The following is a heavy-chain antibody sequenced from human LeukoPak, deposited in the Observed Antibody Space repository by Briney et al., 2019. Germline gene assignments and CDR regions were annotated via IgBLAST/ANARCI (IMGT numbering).Heavy chain of an antibody. V-gene: IGHV3-30*02. D-gene: IGHD3-9*01. CDR1: GFSFSSYG. CDR2: IRYDGSNK. J-gene: IGHJ4*02. CDR3: AIYDIPDY. Sequence: GGSLRLSCAVSGFSFSSYGMHWVRQAPGKGLEWVAFIRYDGSNKYYADSVKGRFTISRDNSKNTLYLQMNSLRAEDTAVYYCAIYDIPDYWGQGTLVTVSS.